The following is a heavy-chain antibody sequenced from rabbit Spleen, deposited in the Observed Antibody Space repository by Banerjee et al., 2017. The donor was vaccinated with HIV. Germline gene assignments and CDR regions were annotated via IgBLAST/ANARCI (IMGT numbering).Heavy chain of an antibody. CDR1: GVSFSGDSY. Sequence: QSLEESGGDLVKPGASLTLTCIASGVSFSGDSYMCWVRQAPGKGLEWIGCIGAGGGSTAFASWAQGRFTISKTSSTTVTLQVTSLTAADTATYFCARDSGTSFSSYGMDLWGQGTLVTVS. V-gene: IGHV1S40*01. D-gene: IGHD8-1*01. CDR3: ARDSGTSFSSYGMDL. J-gene: IGHJ6*01. CDR2: IGAGGGST.